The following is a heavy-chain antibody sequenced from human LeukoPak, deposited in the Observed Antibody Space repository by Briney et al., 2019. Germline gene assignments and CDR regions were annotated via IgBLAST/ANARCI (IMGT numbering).Heavy chain of an antibody. J-gene: IGHJ6*02. Sequence: PGGSLRLSCAASGFTFSSYGMHWVRQAPGKGLEWVAVISYDGSNKYYADSVKGRFTISRDNSKNTLYLQMNSLRAEDTAVYYCAKDPGRYFDWFDPDYYYYYGMDVWGQGTTVTVSS. CDR1: GFTFSSYG. CDR2: ISYDGSNK. CDR3: AKDPGRYFDWFDPDYYYYYGMDV. D-gene: IGHD3-9*01. V-gene: IGHV3-30*18.